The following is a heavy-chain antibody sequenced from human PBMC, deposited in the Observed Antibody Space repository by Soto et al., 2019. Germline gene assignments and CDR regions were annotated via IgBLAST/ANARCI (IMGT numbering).Heavy chain of an antibody. CDR3: AKDWRPYYYDSSGYYPGYFQH. CDR2: ISGSGGST. J-gene: IGHJ1*01. CDR1: GFTFSSYA. V-gene: IGHV3-23*01. D-gene: IGHD3-22*01. Sequence: EVQLLESGGGLVQPGGSLRLSCAASGFTFSSYAMSWVRQAPGKGLEWVSAISGSGGSTYYADSVKGRFTISRDNSKNPLYLQMNSLRAEDTAVYYCAKDWRPYYYDSSGYYPGYFQHWGQGTLVTVSS.